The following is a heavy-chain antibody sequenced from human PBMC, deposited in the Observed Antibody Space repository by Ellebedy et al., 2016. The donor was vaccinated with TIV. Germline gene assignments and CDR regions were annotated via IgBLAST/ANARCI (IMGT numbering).Heavy chain of an antibody. CDR1: GFTFGRYW. CDR3: ARDRGDYSISGP. V-gene: IGHV3-74*01. D-gene: IGHD4-11*01. Sequence: HTGGSLRLSXVASGFTFGRYWMHWVRQAPGNKLVWVSRIKSDGSGTTYADSVKGRFTTSRDNARNTLYLQMNSLGGEDTAVYFCARDRGDYSISGPWGQGTLVTVSS. CDR2: IKSDGSGT. J-gene: IGHJ5*02.